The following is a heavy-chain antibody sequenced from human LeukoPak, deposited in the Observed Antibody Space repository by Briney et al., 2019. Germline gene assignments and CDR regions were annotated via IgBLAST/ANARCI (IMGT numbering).Heavy chain of an antibody. J-gene: IGHJ4*02. V-gene: IGHV3-48*03. CDR1: GFTFSSYE. D-gene: IGHD5-12*01. CDR2: ISSSGSTI. Sequence: LGGSLRLSCAASGFTFSSYEMNWVRQAPGKGLEWVSYISSSGSTIYYADSVKGRFTISRDNAKNSLYLQMNSLRAEDTAVYYCASGYEDFDYWGQGTLVTVSS. CDR3: ASGYEDFDY.